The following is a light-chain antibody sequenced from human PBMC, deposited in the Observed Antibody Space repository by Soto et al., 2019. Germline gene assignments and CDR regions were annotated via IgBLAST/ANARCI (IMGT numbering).Light chain of an antibody. J-gene: IGLJ2*01. Sequence: QSALTQPPSASGSPGQSVTISCTGTSSDVGGYNYVSWYQQHPGKAPKLMISKFSKLPSWVPVCCSGSKSGNTASLSVSGLQAEDESDYYSSSFAGNNNLVFGGGTKLTVL. CDR1: SSDVGGYNY. CDR3: SSFAGNNNLV. V-gene: IGLV2-8*01. CDR2: KFS.